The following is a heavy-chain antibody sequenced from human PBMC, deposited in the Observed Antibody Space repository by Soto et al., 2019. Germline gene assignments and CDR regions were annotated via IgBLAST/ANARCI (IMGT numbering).Heavy chain of an antibody. D-gene: IGHD3-22*01. V-gene: IGHV5-51*01. CDR3: ARSFLDNFAY. J-gene: IGHJ4*01. CDR1: GYRFASYR. Sequence: PGESLKISCKGSGYRFASYRIAWVRQMPGKGLEWMGIIDPSDSDIRYSPSFQGQVTISADKSISTAYLQWSSLKASDTAIYYCARSFLDNFAYWGHGTLVTVSS. CDR2: IDPSDSDI.